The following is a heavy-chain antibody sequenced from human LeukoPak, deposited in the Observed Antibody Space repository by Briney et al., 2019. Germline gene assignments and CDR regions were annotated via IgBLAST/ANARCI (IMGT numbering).Heavy chain of an antibody. V-gene: IGHV4-39*01. J-gene: IGHJ4*02. D-gene: IGHD3-22*01. Sequence: SETLSLTCTVSGASISSSSYYWGWIRQSPGKGLEWIGSIYYRGSTYYNPSLKSRVTISVDTSKNQFSLKLSSVTAADTAVYYCARHRDYDSSGYYPYFDYWGQGTLVTVSS. CDR1: GASISSSSYY. CDR2: IYYRGST. CDR3: ARHRDYDSSGYYPYFDY.